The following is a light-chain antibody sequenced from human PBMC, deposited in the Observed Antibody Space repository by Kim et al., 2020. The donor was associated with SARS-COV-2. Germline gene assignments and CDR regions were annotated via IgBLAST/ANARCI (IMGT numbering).Light chain of an antibody. Sequence: ALGNKVRITGRGERRRSKYETRYQQKTGQDHVLVIYGKKNRPSGIPERFSGSSTGNTASLTITGAQAEDEADDYCNSRDSSGNHVVFGGGTQLTVL. CDR1: RRRSKY. V-gene: IGLV3-19*01. CDR3: NSRDSSGNHVV. CDR2: GKK. J-gene: IGLJ2*01.